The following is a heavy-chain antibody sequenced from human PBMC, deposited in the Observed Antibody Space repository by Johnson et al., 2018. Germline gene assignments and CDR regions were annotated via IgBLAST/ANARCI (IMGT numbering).Heavy chain of an antibody. Sequence: QVQLQESGPGLVKPSETLSLTCTVSGGSISSYYWSWIRQSPGKGLEWVGYIYYRVSTNYNPSLKIRLTISVDTSKHQFSLQLSSVTAADTDVYYCATSYGLYNSSVMDVCGQGTTVTVSS. D-gene: IGHD3-16*01. CDR1: GGSISSYY. CDR2: IYYRVST. CDR3: ATSYGLYNSSVMDV. J-gene: IGHJ6*02. V-gene: IGHV4-59*01.